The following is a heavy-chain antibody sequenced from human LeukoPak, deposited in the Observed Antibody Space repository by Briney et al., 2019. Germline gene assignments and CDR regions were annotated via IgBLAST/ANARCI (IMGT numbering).Heavy chain of an antibody. CDR2: IIPIFGTA. D-gene: IGHD6-13*01. V-gene: IGHV1-69*13. CDR3: ASIPAAGKVWTDY. Sequence: ASVKVSCKASGGTFSSYAISWVRQAPGQGLEWMGGIIPIFGTANYAQEFQGRVTITADESTSTAYMELSSLRSEDTAVYYCASIPAAGKVWTDYWGQGTLVTVSS. CDR1: GGTFSSYA. J-gene: IGHJ4*02.